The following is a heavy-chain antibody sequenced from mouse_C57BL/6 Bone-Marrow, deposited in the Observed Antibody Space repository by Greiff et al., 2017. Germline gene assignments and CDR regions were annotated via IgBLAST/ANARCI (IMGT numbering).Heavy chain of an antibody. Sequence: QVQLQQPGAELVKPGASVKLSCKASGYTFTSYWMHWVKQRPGQGLEWIGMIHPNSGSTNYNEKFKSKATLTVDKSSSTAYMQLTSLTSEDCAVYDCARSPDYYGSGSLDYWGQGTTLTVSS. CDR1: GYTFTSYW. V-gene: IGHV1-64*01. J-gene: IGHJ2*01. CDR3: ARSPDYYGSGSLDY. D-gene: IGHD1-1*01. CDR2: IHPNSGST.